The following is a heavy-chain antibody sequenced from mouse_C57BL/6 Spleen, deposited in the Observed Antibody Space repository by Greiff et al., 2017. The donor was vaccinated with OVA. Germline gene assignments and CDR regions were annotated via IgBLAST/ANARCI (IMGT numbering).Heavy chain of an antibody. J-gene: IGHJ3*01. Sequence: DVKLVESGGGLVKPGGSLKLSCAASGFTFSSYTMSWVRQTPEKRLEWVATISGGGGNTYYPDSVKGRFTISRDNAKITLYLQMSSLRSEDTALYYCARPIYYGYDEAWFAYWGQGTLVTVSA. CDR1: GFTFSSYT. D-gene: IGHD2-2*01. CDR2: ISGGGGNT. V-gene: IGHV5-9*01. CDR3: ARPIYYGYDEAWFAY.